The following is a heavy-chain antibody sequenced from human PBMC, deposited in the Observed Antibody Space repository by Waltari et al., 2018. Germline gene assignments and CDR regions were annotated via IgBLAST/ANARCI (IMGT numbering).Heavy chain of an antibody. D-gene: IGHD6-6*01. Sequence: EVQLVESGGGLVQPGGSLRLSCAASGFTFSSYWMSWVRQAPGKGLEWVANIKQDGSEKYYVDSVKGRVTISRDNAKNSLYLQMNSLRAEDTAVYYCARTIAARYFDYWGQGTLVTVSS. CDR2: IKQDGSEK. CDR1: GFTFSSYW. V-gene: IGHV3-7*01. J-gene: IGHJ4*02. CDR3: ARTIAARYFDY.